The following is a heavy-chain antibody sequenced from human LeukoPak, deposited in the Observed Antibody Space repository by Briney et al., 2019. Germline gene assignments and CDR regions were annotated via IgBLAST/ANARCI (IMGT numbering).Heavy chain of an antibody. CDR3: ATGCSSTSCYLDYYYYMDV. Sequence: GASVKVSCKVSGYTLTELSMHWVRQAPGKGLERMGGFDPEDGETIYAQKFQGRVTMTEDTSTDTAYMELSSLRSEDTAVYYCATGCSSTSCYLDYYYYMDVWGKGTTVTVSS. J-gene: IGHJ6*03. V-gene: IGHV1-24*01. D-gene: IGHD2-2*01. CDR1: GYTLTELS. CDR2: FDPEDGET.